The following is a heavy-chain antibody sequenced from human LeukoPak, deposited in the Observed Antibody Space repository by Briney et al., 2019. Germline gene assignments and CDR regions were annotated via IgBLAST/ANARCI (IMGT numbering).Heavy chain of an antibody. V-gene: IGHV3-7*01. D-gene: IGHD2-21*02. CDR3: AKWGPYCVGDYCPALDS. CDR1: RFTFSNYW. CDR2: IKQDGSKK. J-gene: IGHJ4*02. Sequence: GGSLRLSCVASRFTFSNYWMSWVRQAPGKGLEWVANIKQDGSKKRYADSVKGRFTISRDNAKESLYLQLNSLRAEDTAMYYCAKWGPYCVGDYCPALDSWGPGTLVTVSS.